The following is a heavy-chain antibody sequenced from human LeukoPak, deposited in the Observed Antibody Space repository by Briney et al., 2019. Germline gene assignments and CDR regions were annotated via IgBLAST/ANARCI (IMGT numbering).Heavy chain of an antibody. D-gene: IGHD3-10*01. CDR1: GFTFSSYS. V-gene: IGHV3-48*01. CDR2: ISSSSSTV. Sequence: GGSLRLSCAASGFTFSSYSMNGVRQAPGKGLEWVSYISSSSSTVYYADSVKGRFTISRDNAKNSLYLQMNSLRAEDTAVYYCARVGSSPIHAWGKGTTVTVSS. CDR3: ARVGSSPIHA. J-gene: IGHJ6*04.